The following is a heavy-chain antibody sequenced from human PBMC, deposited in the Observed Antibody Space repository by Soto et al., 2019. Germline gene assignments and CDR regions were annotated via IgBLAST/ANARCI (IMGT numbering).Heavy chain of an antibody. V-gene: IGHV4-39*01. CDR2: IYYSGST. CDR3: ARHHSGSYVDY. Sequence: SETLSLTCTVSGGSISSSSYYWGWIRQPPGKGLEWIGSIYYSGSTYYNPSLKSRVTISVDTSKNQFSLKLSSVTAADTAVYYCARHHSGSYVDYWGQGTLVTVSS. CDR1: GGSISSSSYY. J-gene: IGHJ4*02. D-gene: IGHD1-26*01.